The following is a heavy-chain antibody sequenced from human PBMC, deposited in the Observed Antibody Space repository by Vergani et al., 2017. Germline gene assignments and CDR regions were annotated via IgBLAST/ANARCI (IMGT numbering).Heavy chain of an antibody. J-gene: IGHJ6*02. Sequence: VQLVESGGGLVKPGGSLRLSCAASGFTFSDFSMSWVRQAPGKGLEWVAFIGSSGPYINYADSVKGRFSISRDHTNNSLFLQLRSLRAEDAAVYYCARDCTSGGCPDNYGMDVWGQGATVTVSS. D-gene: IGHD2-8*01. CDR1: GFTFSDFS. CDR3: ARDCTSGGCPDNYGMDV. V-gene: IGHV3-21*06. CDR2: IGSSGPYI.